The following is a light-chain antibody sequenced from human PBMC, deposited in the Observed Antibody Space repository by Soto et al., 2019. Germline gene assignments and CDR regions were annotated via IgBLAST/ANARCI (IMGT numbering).Light chain of an antibody. CDR1: QSIRSY. CDR3: QQTYSPPWT. J-gene: IGKJ1*01. Sequence: DIQLTQSPSSRSASLGDRVTIPCRASQSIRSYLNWYHQQPGKAPKLLIYAAASLQSGVPSSFRGFGAGTDFTLTITRLQAEDFATYYCQQTYSPPWTFGQGTKVDIK. V-gene: IGKV1-39*01. CDR2: AAA.